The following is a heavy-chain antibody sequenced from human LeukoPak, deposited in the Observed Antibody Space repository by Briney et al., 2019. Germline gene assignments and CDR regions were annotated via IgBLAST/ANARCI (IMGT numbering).Heavy chain of an antibody. CDR2: IYHSGST. D-gene: IGHD2-2*01. Sequence: SETLSLTCAVSGYSISSGYYWGWIRQPPGKGLEWIGSIYHSGSTYYNPSLKSRVTISVDTSKNQFSLKLSSVTAADTAVYYCARPPADQLLWGAFDIWGQGTMVTVSS. CDR1: GYSISSGYY. CDR3: ARPPADQLLWGAFDI. J-gene: IGHJ3*02. V-gene: IGHV4-38-2*01.